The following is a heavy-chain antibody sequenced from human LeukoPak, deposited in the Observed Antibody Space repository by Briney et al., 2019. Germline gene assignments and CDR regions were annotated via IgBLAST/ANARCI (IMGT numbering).Heavy chain of an antibody. V-gene: IGHV3-7*01. CDR3: ARGGGGSDY. CDR1: GFTFSSYW. Sequence: GGSLRLSCAASGFTFSSYWMSWVRQAPGKGLEWVANIKQDGSQTYYVDSVKGRFTISRDSAQNSLYLQMNSLRAEDTAVYYCARGGGGSDYWGQGTLVIVSS. J-gene: IGHJ4*02. CDR2: IKQDGSQT. D-gene: IGHD6-25*01.